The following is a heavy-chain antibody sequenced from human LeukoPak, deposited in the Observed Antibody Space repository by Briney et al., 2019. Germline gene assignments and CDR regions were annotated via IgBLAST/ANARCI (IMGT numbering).Heavy chain of an antibody. CDR1: GGSLSGNGYH. J-gene: IGHJ4*02. CDR3: ARIGYYVAYYFDY. CDR2: ISHSGST. Sequence: SETLSLTCSVSGGSLSGNGYHWNWLRQTADKGLEWIGEISHSGSTNYNPSLKSRVTISVDTSKNLFSLKLSSVTAADTAVYYCARIGYYVAYYFDYWGQGTLVTVSS. V-gene: IGHV4-34*01. D-gene: IGHD3-22*01.